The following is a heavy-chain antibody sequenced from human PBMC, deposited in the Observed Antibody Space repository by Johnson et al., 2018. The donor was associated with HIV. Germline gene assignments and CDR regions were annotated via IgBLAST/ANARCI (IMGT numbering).Heavy chain of an antibody. CDR3: ATGRASV. CDR1: GFTFSSYG. V-gene: IGHV3-30*02. Sequence: QVQLVESGGGVVQPGGSLRLSCAASGFTFSSYGMHWARQAPGKGLEWVAFIRYDGDITYYLDSVKGRFTISRDNSKNTLYLQMNSLRAEDTAVYYCATGRASVWGQGTMVTVSS. CDR2: IRYDGDIT. J-gene: IGHJ3*01.